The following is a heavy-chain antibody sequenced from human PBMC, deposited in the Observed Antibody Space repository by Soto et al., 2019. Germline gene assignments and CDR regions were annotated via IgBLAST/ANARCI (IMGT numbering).Heavy chain of an antibody. J-gene: IGHJ4*01. CDR3: ANDLRDRQGYGVDE. Sequence: SCAASGFTFSSFAMSWVRQAPGKGLEWVSAISGSVGSTYYADSVKDRYTISRDNSKNTLYLQMNSLRAEDTAVYYCANDLRDRQGYGVDEWGQGTL. CDR2: ISGSVGST. D-gene: IGHD5-12*01. CDR1: GFTFSSFA. V-gene: IGHV3-23*01.